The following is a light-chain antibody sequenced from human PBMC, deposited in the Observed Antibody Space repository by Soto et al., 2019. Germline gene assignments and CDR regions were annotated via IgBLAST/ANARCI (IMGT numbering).Light chain of an antibody. Sequence: EIVLTQSPATLSLSPGEGATLSCRASQSVGNYLAWYQQKPGQAPRLLIYDASNRAAGIPARFSGSGSGTDFTLTISSLEPEDFAVYYCHQRRNWVFSFRPGTKVDMK. CDR3: HQRRNWVFS. CDR2: DAS. J-gene: IGKJ3*01. CDR1: QSVGNY. V-gene: IGKV3-11*01.